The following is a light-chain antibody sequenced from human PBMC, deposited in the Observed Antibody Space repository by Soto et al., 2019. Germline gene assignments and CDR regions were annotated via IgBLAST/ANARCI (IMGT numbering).Light chain of an antibody. CDR1: QSISTY. Sequence: DIQMTQSPSSLSASVGDRVTITCRASQSISTYLNWYQQKPGKAPNLLIYAASSLRSGVPTRFSGSGSGTDFTLTIISLQPEDFATYYCHQSYSTPRTFGQGTRVDIK. CDR3: HQSYSTPRT. J-gene: IGKJ1*01. V-gene: IGKV1-39*01. CDR2: AAS.